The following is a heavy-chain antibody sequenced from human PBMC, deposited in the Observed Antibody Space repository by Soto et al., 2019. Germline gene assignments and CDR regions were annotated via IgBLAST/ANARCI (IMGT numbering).Heavy chain of an antibody. CDR1: GFTVSSNY. V-gene: IGHV3-66*01. CDR2: IYSGGST. D-gene: IGHD5-18*01. J-gene: IGHJ4*02. CDR3: ARKDHGYSDFDY. Sequence: GGSLRLSCAASGFTVSSNYMSWVRQAPGKGLEWVSVIYSGGSTYYADSLKGRFTISRDNSKNTLYLQMNSLRAEDTAVYYCARKDHGYSDFDYWGQGTLVTVSS.